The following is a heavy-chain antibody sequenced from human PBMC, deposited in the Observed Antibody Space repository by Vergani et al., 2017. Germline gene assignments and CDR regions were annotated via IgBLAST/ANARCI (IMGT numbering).Heavy chain of an antibody. Sequence: QVQLVQSGAEVKKPGASVKVSCKASGYTFTSYYMHWVRQAPGQGLEWMGIINPSGGSTSYAQKFQGRVTITRDTSTSTVYMELSSLRSEDTAVYYCARDLVDYDILTGYYDLNRGYDYWGQGTLVTVSS. CDR1: GYTFTSYY. CDR2: INPSGGST. J-gene: IGHJ4*02. D-gene: IGHD3-9*01. CDR3: ARDLVDYDILTGYYDLNRGYDY. V-gene: IGHV1-46*01.